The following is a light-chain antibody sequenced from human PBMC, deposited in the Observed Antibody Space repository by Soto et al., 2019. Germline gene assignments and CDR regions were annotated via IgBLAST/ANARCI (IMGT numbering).Light chain of an antibody. CDR1: SSNIGAGYD. Sequence: QSVLTQPPSVSGAPGQRVTISCTGSSSNIGAGYDVHWYQHLPGTAPKLLIYGNSNRPSGVPDRFSGSKSGTSASLAITGLQAEDEADYYCQSYDSSLSAVFGTGTKVTVL. V-gene: IGLV1-40*01. CDR2: GNS. CDR3: QSYDSSLSAV. J-gene: IGLJ1*01.